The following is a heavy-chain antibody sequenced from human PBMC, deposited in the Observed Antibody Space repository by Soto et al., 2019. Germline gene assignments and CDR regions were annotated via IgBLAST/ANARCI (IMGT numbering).Heavy chain of an antibody. Sequence: QVQLVQSGAEVKKPGSSVKVSCKASGGTFSSYATSWVRQAPGQGLEWMGGIIPIFGTANYAQKFQGRVTITADESTSTAYMELSSLRSEDTAVYYCARDGPDYGDYRPDAFDIWGQGTMVTVSS. D-gene: IGHD4-17*01. V-gene: IGHV1-69*01. CDR1: GGTFSSYA. CDR3: ARDGPDYGDYRPDAFDI. J-gene: IGHJ3*02. CDR2: IIPIFGTA.